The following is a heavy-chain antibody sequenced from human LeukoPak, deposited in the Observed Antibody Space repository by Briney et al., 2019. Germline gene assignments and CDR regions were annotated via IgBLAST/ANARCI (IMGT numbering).Heavy chain of an antibody. Sequence: SETLSLTCTVSGGSISSYYWSWIRQPPGKGLEWIGYIYYSGSTNYNPSLKSRVTISVDTSKNQFSLKLSSVTAADTAVYYCARLAATLQLGPFDPWGQGTLVTVSS. V-gene: IGHV4-59*01. J-gene: IGHJ5*02. CDR2: IYYSGST. CDR1: GGSISSYY. CDR3: ARLAATLQLGPFDP. D-gene: IGHD2-15*01.